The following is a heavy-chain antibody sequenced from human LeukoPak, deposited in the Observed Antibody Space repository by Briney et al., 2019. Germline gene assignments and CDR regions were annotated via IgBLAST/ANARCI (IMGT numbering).Heavy chain of an antibody. CDR1: GFTFSGFG. Sequence: GGSLRLSCSASGFTFSGFGMHWVRQAPGKGLEWVAVIWYDGSEEYYADSVKGRFTISRDNSKNTLYLQMNSLRAEDTVVYYCARVRGNNYGAIDYWGQGTLVTVSS. V-gene: IGHV3-33*01. J-gene: IGHJ4*02. D-gene: IGHD4/OR15-4a*01. CDR3: ARVRGNNYGAIDY. CDR2: IWYDGSEE.